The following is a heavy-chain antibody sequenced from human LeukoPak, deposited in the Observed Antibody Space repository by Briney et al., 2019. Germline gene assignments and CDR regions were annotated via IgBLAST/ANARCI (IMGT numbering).Heavy chain of an antibody. CDR1: GYTFTTYG. J-gene: IGHJ4*02. Sequence: ASVKVSCKASGYTFTTYGITWVRQAPGQGLEWMGWISAYNGNTNFAQKFQGRVTMTTDTSTSTAYMELRSLRSDDTAVYYCARDNPPDYWGQGTLVTVSS. CDR3: ARDNPPDY. V-gene: IGHV1-18*01. CDR2: ISAYNGNT.